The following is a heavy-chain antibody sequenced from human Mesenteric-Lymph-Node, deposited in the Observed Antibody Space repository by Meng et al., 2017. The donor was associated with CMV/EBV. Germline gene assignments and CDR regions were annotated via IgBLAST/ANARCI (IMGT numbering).Heavy chain of an antibody. J-gene: IGHJ4*02. D-gene: IGHD1-20*01. Sequence: MHWVRQAPGKGLDWVAFIRFDGSNKYYADSVKGRFTISRDISKNTLYLQMNSLRVEDTAVYYCAKDLDDFWTPLEYNWNDFPLWDYWGQGTLVTVSS. V-gene: IGHV3-30*02. CDR3: AKDLDDFWTPLEYNWNDFPLWDY. CDR2: IRFDGSNK.